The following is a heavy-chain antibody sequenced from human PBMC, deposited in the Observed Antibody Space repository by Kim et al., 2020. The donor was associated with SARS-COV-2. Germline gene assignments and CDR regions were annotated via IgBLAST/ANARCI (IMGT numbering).Heavy chain of an antibody. CDR2: ISSSSSTI. CDR1: GFTFSSYS. Sequence: GGSLRLSCAASGFTFSSYSMNWVRQAPGKGLEWVSYISSSSSTIYYADSVKGRFTISRDNAKNSLYLQMNSLRDEDTAVYYCARDDDSSGWYYGHAFDIWGQGTMVTVSS. D-gene: IGHD6-19*01. J-gene: IGHJ3*02. CDR3: ARDDDSSGWYYGHAFDI. V-gene: IGHV3-48*02.